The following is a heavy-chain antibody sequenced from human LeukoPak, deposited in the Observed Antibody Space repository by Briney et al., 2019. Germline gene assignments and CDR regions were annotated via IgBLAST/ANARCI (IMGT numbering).Heavy chain of an antibody. D-gene: IGHD6-25*01. CDR3: ARDRGDYYYYYMDV. V-gene: IGHV4-4*07. Sequence: SETLSLTCTVSGGSISSYYWSWIRQPAGKGLEWIGRIFTSGSTNYNPSLKSRVTISVDKSKNQFSLKLSSVTAADTAVYYCARDRGDYYYYYMDVWGKGTTVTISS. CDR2: IFTSGST. J-gene: IGHJ6*03. CDR1: GGSISSYY.